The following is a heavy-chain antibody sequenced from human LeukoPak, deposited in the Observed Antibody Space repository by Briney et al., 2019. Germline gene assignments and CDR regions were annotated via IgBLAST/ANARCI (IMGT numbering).Heavy chain of an antibody. J-gene: IGHJ4*02. CDR3: AKDELAVGDN. D-gene: IGHD6-19*01. CDR1: GFIFSNYA. Sequence: GGSLRLSCAASGFIFSNYAMHWVRQSPGKGLEYVAGISNNGGSRYFADSVKGRFTISRDKSKNTLYLQMNSLRAEDTAVYYCAKDELAVGDNWGQGTLVTVSS. CDR2: ISNNGGSR. V-gene: IGHV3-64*02.